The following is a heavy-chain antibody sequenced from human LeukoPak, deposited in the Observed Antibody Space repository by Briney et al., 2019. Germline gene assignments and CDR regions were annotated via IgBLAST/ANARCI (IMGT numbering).Heavy chain of an antibody. CDR3: VKDRYCSSTSCYADFEY. CDR1: GFTFSSSA. V-gene: IGHV3-64D*09. D-gene: IGHD2-2*01. J-gene: IGHJ4*02. CDR2: ISSNGGST. Sequence: GGSLRLPCSASGFTFSSSAMHWVRQAPGKGLEYFSSISSNGGSTYYADSVKGRFTISRDNSKNTLFLQMSSLRAEDTAVYYCVKDRYCSSTSCYADFEYWGQGTLVTVSS.